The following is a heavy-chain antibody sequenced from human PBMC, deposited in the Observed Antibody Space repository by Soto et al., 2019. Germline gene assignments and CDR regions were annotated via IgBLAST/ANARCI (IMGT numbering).Heavy chain of an antibody. CDR1: GYILTSFA. CDR2: ISAANGNT. CDR3: AREVRWAVASFDP. Sequence: GASVKVSCKASGYILTSFAMHWVRQAPGQRLEWMGWISAANGNTKYSQKFQGRVTITRDTSASTVYMELSSLRSEDTAVYYCAREVRWAVASFDPWGQGTPVTVSS. D-gene: IGHD6-19*01. V-gene: IGHV1-3*01. J-gene: IGHJ5*02.